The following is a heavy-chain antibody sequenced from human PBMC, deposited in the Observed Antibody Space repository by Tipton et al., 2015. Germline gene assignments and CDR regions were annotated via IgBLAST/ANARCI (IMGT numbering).Heavy chain of an antibody. CDR3: AKSLVSGDHQANPYFGMDV. Sequence: GSLRLSCTASGFTFSSYAMSWVRQAPGKGLVWVSRINTDGSSAKYADSVKGRFTISRDNSRSTAFLQMNSLRLDDTAVYYCAKSLVSGDHQANPYFGMDVWGQGTTVTVSS. CDR2: INTDGSSA. V-gene: IGHV3-23*01. D-gene: IGHD2-21*01. CDR1: GFTFSSYA. J-gene: IGHJ6*02.